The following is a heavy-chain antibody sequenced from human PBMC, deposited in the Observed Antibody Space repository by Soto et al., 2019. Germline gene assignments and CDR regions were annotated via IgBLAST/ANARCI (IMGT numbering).Heavy chain of an antibody. CDR3: DRVVRAPPGPYFDY. D-gene: IGHD2-21*01. CDR2: IYHSGST. V-gene: IGHV4-30-2*01. CDR1: GGSISSGGYS. J-gene: IGHJ4*02. Sequence: PSETLSLTCAVSGGSISSGGYSWSWIRQPPGKGLEWIGYIYHSGSTYYNPSLKSRVTISVDRSKNQFSLKLNSVTAADTAVYYWDRVVRAPPGPYFDYLGKGNRGVVSS.